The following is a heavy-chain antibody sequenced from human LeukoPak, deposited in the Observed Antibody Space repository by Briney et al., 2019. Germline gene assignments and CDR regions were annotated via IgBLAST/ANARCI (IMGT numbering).Heavy chain of an antibody. V-gene: IGHV4-59*08. CDR3: ARSLGHYYDFWSGYYYPD. CDR2: IYYSGST. J-gene: IGHJ4*02. CDR1: GGSISSYY. Sequence: PSETLSLTCTVSGGSISSYYWSRIRQPPGKGLEWIGYIYYSGSTNYNPSLKSRVTISVDTSKNQFSLKLSSVTAADTAVYYCARSLGHYYDFWSGYYYPDWGQGTLVTVSS. D-gene: IGHD3-3*01.